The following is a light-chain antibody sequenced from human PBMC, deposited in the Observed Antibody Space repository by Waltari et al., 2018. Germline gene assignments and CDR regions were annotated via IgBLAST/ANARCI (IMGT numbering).Light chain of an antibody. CDR3: QQSYGTPPNG. CDR1: RSINAF. V-gene: IGKV1-39*01. Sequence: DIQMTQSPSSLPASIGDRVTITCRTSRSINAFLNWYQQKPGKAPKLLIYAASNLQTDVPSRFSGSGSGTEYTLTISSLQPEDFATYYCQQSYGTPPNGFGQGTRLDI. J-gene: IGKJ5*01. CDR2: AAS.